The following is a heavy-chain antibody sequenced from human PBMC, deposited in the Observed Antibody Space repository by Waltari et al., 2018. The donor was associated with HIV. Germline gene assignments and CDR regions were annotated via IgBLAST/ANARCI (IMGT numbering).Heavy chain of an antibody. V-gene: IGHV4-59*01. CDR3: ARYSSAWTGFDY. CDR2: IYYTAST. CDR1: GGSISNYY. D-gene: IGHD6-19*01. Sequence: QVQLQESGPGLVKPSETLSLICTVSGGSISNYYWGWIRQPPGKRLEWIGYIYYTASTDYNPSLKSRVTISVDTAKNQFSLKLTSVTAADTAQYDCARYSSAWTGFDYWGQGTLVTVSS. J-gene: IGHJ4*02.